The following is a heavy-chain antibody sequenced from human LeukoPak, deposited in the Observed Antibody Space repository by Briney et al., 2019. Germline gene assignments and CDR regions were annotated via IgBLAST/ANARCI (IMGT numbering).Heavy chain of an antibody. J-gene: IGHJ4*02. Sequence: GGSLRLSCAASGFTFSSYSMNWVRQAPGKGLEWVSYISSSSSTIYYADSVKGRFTISRDNAKNSLYLQMNSLRAEDTAVYYCANLYDILTGRSFDYWGQGTLVTVSS. D-gene: IGHD3-9*01. CDR1: GFTFSSYS. CDR2: ISSSSSTI. CDR3: ANLYDILTGRSFDY. V-gene: IGHV3-48*01.